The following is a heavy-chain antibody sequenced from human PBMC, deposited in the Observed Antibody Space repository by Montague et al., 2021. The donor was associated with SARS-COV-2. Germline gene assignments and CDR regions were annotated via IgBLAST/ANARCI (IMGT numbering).Heavy chain of an antibody. CDR3: ATGARMYGMGF. Sequence: TLSLTCAVSGGSVSSGDYSWSWIRQSPGKGLEWIGYIYQSGSAYYNPSLKSRVTISIDTSNNRFSLNLRSVTAADTGLYYCATGARMYGMGFWGQGTTVTVSS. CDR1: GGSVSSGDYS. V-gene: IGHV4-30-2*06. CDR2: IYQSGSA. J-gene: IGHJ6*02. D-gene: IGHD3-10*01.